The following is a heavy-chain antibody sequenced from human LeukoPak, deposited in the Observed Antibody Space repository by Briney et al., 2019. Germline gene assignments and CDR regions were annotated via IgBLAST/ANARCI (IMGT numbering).Heavy chain of an antibody. D-gene: IGHD6-13*01. CDR1: EFTFSNYW. CDR2: INPDGSST. V-gene: IGHV3-74*01. CDR3: ARGLAAAGNSFDS. Sequence: GGSLRLSCAASEFTFSNYWMHWVRQAPGKGLVWVSRINPDGSSTRYADSANGQFTISRDNAKNTLYLQMNSLRDEDTAVYYCARGLAAAGNSFDSWGQGTLVTVSS. J-gene: IGHJ4*02.